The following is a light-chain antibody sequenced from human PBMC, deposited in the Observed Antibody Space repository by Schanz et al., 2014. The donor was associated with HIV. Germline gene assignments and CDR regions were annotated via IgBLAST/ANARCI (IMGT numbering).Light chain of an antibody. CDR1: QPVSSNY. Sequence: EIVLTQSPGTLSLSPGQRATLSCRASQPVSSNYLAWYRQKPGQAPRLVIFGASNRASGIPDRFSGSESGTDFTLTISRVEPEDYAVYYCQLYGTPPWTFGQGTRVEVK. CDR3: QLYGTPPWT. V-gene: IGKV3-20*01. J-gene: IGKJ1*01. CDR2: GAS.